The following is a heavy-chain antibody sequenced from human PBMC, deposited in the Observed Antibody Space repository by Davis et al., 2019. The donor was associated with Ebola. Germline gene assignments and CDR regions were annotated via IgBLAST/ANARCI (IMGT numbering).Heavy chain of an antibody. J-gene: IGHJ6*02. CDR1: GGSFSAYY. Sequence: SETLSLTCAVYGGSFSAYYWNWIRQPPGKGLEWIGEINHIGSTSYSPPLKSRVAISIDTSKKQFSLMLTSVTAADTGVYYCARWLYFGSGPQNSYGMDLWGHGTTVTVSS. D-gene: IGHD3-10*01. CDR2: INHIGST. CDR3: ARWLYFGSGPQNSYGMDL. V-gene: IGHV4-34*01.